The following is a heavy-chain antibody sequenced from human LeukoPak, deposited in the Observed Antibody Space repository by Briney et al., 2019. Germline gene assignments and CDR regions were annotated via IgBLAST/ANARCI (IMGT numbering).Heavy chain of an antibody. J-gene: IGHJ4*02. CDR2: ISSDGNSK. CDR1: GFSFSSYS. D-gene: IGHD3-9*01. Sequence: GGSLRLSCAASGFSFSSYSIHWVRQAPGKGLEWVAVISSDGNSKNFALSVKGRFAISRDNSKNTLYLQMGSLRAEDMAVYYCARDGVLRYFDWSLDYWGQGTLVTVSS. V-gene: IGHV3-30*09. CDR3: ARDGVLRYFDWSLDY.